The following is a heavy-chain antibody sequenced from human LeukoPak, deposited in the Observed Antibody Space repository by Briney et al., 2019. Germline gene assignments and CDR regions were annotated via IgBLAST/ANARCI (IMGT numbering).Heavy chain of an antibody. V-gene: IGHV3-23*01. CDR3: AKTTTYDILTGYNYFDY. J-gene: IGHJ4*02. D-gene: IGHD3-9*01. Sequence: PGGSLRLSCAASGFTFSSYAVSWVRQAPGKGLERVSAISGSGGSTYYADSVKGRFTISRDNSKNTLYLQMNSLRAEDTAVYYCAKTTTYDILTGYNYFDYWGQGTLVTVSS. CDR2: ISGSGGST. CDR1: GFTFSSYA.